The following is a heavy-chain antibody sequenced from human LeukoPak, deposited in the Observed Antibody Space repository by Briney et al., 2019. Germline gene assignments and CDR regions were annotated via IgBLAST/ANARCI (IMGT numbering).Heavy chain of an antibody. CDR1: GFTFSSYW. CDR3: ARGRKRWLQLPYYFDY. Sequence: GGSLRLSCAASGFTFSSYWMSWVCQAPGKGLEWVANIKQDGSEKYYVDSVKGRFTISRDNAKNSLYLQMNSLRAEDTAVYYCARGRKRWLQLPYYFDYWGQGTLVTVSS. J-gene: IGHJ4*02. V-gene: IGHV3-7*01. D-gene: IGHD5-24*01. CDR2: IKQDGSEK.